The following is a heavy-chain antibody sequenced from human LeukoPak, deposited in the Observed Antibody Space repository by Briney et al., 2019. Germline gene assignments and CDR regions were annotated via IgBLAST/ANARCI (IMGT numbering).Heavy chain of an antibody. CDR3: XXXXMALKGYFDY. Sequence: GGSLRLSCAASGFTFSSYAMSWVRQAPGKGLEWVSAISGSGGSTYYADSVKGRFTISRDNSKNTLHLQMSSLRAEDTAVYYXXXXXMALKGYFDYWGQGTLVTVSS. CDR1: GFTFSSYA. V-gene: IGHV3-23*01. J-gene: IGHJ4*02. CDR2: ISGSGGST. D-gene: IGHD2-8*01.